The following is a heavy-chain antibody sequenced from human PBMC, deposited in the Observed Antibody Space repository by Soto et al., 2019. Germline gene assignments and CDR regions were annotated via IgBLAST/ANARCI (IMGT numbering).Heavy chain of an antibody. Sequence: QVQLVESGGGVVQPGRSLRLSCVASGFTFSAYAFPWVRQAPARGLGGVAIIRYDGSNIYYADSVRGRFAISRDNSKNTLFLQMDSLGAEDTAVYYCARDGVGGTAFWGYLDYWGQGALVTVSS. CDR1: GFTFSAYA. J-gene: IGHJ4*02. D-gene: IGHD1-1*01. CDR3: ARDGVGGTAFWGYLDY. V-gene: IGHV3-33*01. CDR2: IRYDGSNI.